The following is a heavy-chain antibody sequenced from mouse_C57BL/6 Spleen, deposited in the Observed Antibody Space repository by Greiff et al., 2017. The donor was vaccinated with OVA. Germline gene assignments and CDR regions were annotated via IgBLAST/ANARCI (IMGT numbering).Heavy chain of an antibody. J-gene: IGHJ2*01. V-gene: IGHV1-39*01. D-gene: IGHD1-1*01. CDR3: AREGLYGSSYFDY. CDR2: INPNYGTT. Sequence: EVQLQQSGPELVKPGASVKLSCKASGYSFTDYNMHWVKQSHGKSLEWIGVINPNYGTTSYNQKFKGKATLTVDQSSSTAYMQLNSLTSEDSAVYYCAREGLYGSSYFDYWGQGTTLTVSS. CDR1: GYSFTDYN.